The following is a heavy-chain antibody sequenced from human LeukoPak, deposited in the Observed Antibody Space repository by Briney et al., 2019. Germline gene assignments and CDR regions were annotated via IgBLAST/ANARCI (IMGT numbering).Heavy chain of an antibody. J-gene: IGHJ5*02. V-gene: IGHV1-2*02. D-gene: IGHD2-2*01. CDR2: INPNSGGT. CDR1: GYTFTGHY. CDR3: ARTSHDLHCSSTSCYSPNWFDP. Sequence: ASVKVSCKASGYTFTGHYLHWVRQAPGQGLEWMGWINPNSGGTNFAQKFQGRVTMTRNTSISTAYMELSSLRSEDTAVYYCARTSHDLHCSSTSCYSPNWFDPWGQGTLVTVSS.